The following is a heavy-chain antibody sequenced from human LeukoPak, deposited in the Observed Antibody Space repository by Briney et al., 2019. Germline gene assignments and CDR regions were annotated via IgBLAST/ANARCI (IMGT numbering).Heavy chain of an antibody. D-gene: IGHD6-19*01. CDR3: AKDYSSGWANWFDP. CDR1: GGTFSSYA. J-gene: IGHJ5*02. Sequence: ASVKVSCKASGGTFSSYAISWVRQAPGQGLEWMGRIIPILGIANYAQKFQGRVTITADKSTSTAYMELSSLRSEDTAVYYCAKDYSSGWANWFDPWGQGTLVTVSS. CDR2: IIPILGIA. V-gene: IGHV1-69*04.